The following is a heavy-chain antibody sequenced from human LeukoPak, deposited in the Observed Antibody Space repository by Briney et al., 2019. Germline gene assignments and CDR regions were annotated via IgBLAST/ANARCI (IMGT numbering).Heavy chain of an antibody. CDR2: ISAYNGNT. V-gene: IGHV1-18*01. J-gene: IGHJ4*02. D-gene: IGHD6-19*01. CDR1: GYTFTSYG. Sequence: ASVKVSCKASGYTFTSYGISWVRQAPGQGLEWMGWISAYNGNTNYAQKLQGRVTMTRDTSTSTVYMELSSLRSEDTAVYYCARDRSIAVAGTEVPDYWGQGTLVTVSS. CDR3: ARDRSIAVAGTEVPDY.